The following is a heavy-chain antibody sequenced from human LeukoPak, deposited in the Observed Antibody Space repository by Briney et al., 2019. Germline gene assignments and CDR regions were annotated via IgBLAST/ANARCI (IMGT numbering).Heavy chain of an antibody. Sequence: GSLRLSCAASGFTFSSYAMSWVRQAPGKGLEWIGSIYYSGSTYYNPSLKSRVTISVDTSKKQFSLKLSSVTAADTAVYYCARHYRCANGVCYAEFDYWGQGTLVTVSS. CDR3: ARHYRCANGVCYAEFDY. CDR1: GFTFSSYA. V-gene: IGHV4-39*01. CDR2: IYYSGST. J-gene: IGHJ4*02. D-gene: IGHD2-8*01.